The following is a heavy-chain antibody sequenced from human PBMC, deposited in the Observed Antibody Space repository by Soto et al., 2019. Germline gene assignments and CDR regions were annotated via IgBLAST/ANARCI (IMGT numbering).Heavy chain of an antibody. CDR2: ISKSDYT. D-gene: IGHD3-3*01. CDR3: ARDMRYYDFWSGYFPSHYYYYGMDV. CDR1: GFAFNNYG. Sequence: GGSLRLSCTVSGFAFNNYGINWVRQAPGKGLEWVSSISKSDYTYYSDSVKGRFTISRDNSKNTLYLQMNSLRAEDTAVYYCARDMRYYDFWSGYFPSHYYYYGMDVWGQGTTVTVSS. V-gene: IGHV3-21*01. J-gene: IGHJ6*02.